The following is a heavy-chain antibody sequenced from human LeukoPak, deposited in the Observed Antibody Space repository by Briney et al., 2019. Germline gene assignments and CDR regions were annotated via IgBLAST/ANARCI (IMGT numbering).Heavy chain of an antibody. J-gene: IGHJ4*02. CDR2: IDNAGSIT. Sequence: GGSLRLSCAASGFTFSNYWIHWVRQAPGKGLVWVSRIDNAGSITTYADSVKGRFTISRDNAENTLYLQMNSLRAEDTALYYCAKAFSSGWAYFDYWGQGTLVTVSS. V-gene: IGHV3-74*03. CDR3: AKAFSSGWAYFDY. CDR1: GFTFSNYW. D-gene: IGHD6-19*01.